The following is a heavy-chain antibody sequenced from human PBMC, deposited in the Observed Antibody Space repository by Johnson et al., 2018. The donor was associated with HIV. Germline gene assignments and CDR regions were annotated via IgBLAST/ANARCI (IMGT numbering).Heavy chain of an antibody. Sequence: VPLVESGGGLVPPGGSLRLSCVASGFTFSNFWMSWVRQAPGRGPEWVANIKQDGSEKYYVDSVKGRFTISKDNSRNTLFLHMNSLRADDTAVYYCAIGRGEFPRHAFDIWGQGTMVTVSS. CDR2: IKQDGSEK. D-gene: IGHD3-10*01. CDR1: GFTFSNFW. V-gene: IGHV3-7*01. J-gene: IGHJ3*02. CDR3: AIGRGEFPRHAFDI.